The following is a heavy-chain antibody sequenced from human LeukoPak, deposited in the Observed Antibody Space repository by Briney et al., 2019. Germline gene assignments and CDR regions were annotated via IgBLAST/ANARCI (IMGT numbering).Heavy chain of an antibody. CDR3: ARDHCSGGSCYYYYYYMDV. CDR2: ISWNSGSI. V-gene: IGHV3-9*01. J-gene: IGHJ6*03. Sequence: PGGSLRLSCAASGFTFDDYAMHWVRQAPGKGLEWVSGISWNSGSIGYADSVKGRFIISRDNAKNSLYLQMNSLRAEDTAVYYCARDHCSGGSCYYYYYYMDVWGKGTTVTVSS. CDR1: GFTFDDYA. D-gene: IGHD2-15*01.